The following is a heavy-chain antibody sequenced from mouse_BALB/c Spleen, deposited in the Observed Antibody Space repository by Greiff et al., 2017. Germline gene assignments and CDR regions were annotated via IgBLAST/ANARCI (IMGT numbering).Heavy chain of an antibody. D-gene: IGHD3-1*01. V-gene: IGHV5-4*02. CDR1: GFTFSDYY. CDR2: ISDGGSYT. CDR3: ARARGGNYAMDY. J-gene: IGHJ4*01. Sequence: EVHLVESGGGLVKPGGSLKLSCAASGFTFSDYYMYWVRQTPEKRLEWVATISDGGSYTYYPDSVKGRFTISRDNAKNNLYLQMSSLKSEDTAMYYCARARGGNYAMDYWGQGTSVTVSS.